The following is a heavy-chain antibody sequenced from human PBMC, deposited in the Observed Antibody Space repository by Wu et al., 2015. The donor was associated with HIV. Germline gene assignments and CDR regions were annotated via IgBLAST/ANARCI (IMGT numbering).Heavy chain of an antibody. V-gene: IGHV1-2*02. J-gene: IGHJ4*02. Sequence: QVQLVQSGAEVKKPGASVKVSCKASGHTLSDYYMHWVRQAPGQDLEWMGWIIPISGGTIYAQKFQDRVTMTTDTSISTTYMELTRLTSDDTAMYYCATAKYSSHLDYWGQGTLVTVSS. CDR1: GHTLSDYY. D-gene: IGHD5-12*01. CDR3: ATAKYSSHLDY. CDR2: IIPISGGT.